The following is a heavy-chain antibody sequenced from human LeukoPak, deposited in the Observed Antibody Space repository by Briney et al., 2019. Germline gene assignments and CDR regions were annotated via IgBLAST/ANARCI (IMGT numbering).Heavy chain of an antibody. D-gene: IGHD2-2*01. CDR1: GGSISTSNYY. CDR3: AKFRRLGYCSSTSCSAFDY. CDR2: IFYSGST. V-gene: IGHV4-39*07. J-gene: IGHJ4*02. Sequence: SETLSLTCTVSGGSISTSNYYWGWIRQPPGKGLEWIGNIFYSGSTYYNPSLKSRVTISVDTSKNQFSLKLSSVTAADTAVYYCAKFRRLGYCSSTSCSAFDYWGQGTLVTVSS.